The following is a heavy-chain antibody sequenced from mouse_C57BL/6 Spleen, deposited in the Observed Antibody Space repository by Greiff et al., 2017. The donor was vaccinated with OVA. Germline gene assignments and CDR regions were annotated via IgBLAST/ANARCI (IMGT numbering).Heavy chain of an antibody. D-gene: IGHD2-4*01. CDR2: IDPNSGGT. V-gene: IGHV1-72*01. J-gene: IGHJ4*01. Sequence: VQLQQSGAELVKPGASVKLSCKASGYTFTSYWMHWVQPRPGRGLEWIGRIDPNSGGTKYNEKFKSKATRTVDKPSSTAFMQLSSLTSDDSAVYYFAPYDYDAPMDYWGQGTSVTVSS. CDR3: APYDYDAPMDY. CDR1: GYTFTSYW.